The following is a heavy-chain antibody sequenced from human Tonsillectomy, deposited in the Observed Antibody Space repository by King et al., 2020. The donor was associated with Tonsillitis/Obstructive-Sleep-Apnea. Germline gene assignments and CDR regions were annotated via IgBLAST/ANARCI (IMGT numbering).Heavy chain of an antibody. D-gene: IGHD3-22*01. J-gene: IGHJ6*03. CDR1: GFPFSSYA. CDR3: AREGGNYDGGSGAGSSSYYYYYHMDV. V-gene: IGHV3-30*04. CDR2: MSYDGSNK. Sequence: VQLVESGGGVVQPGRSLRLSCAASGFPFSSYAMHWVRQAPGKGLDWVAVMSYDGSNKYSADSVKGRFTISRDNSKNTLYLQMNSLRAEDTAVYYCAREGGNYDGGSGAGSSSYYYYYHMDVWGKGTTVTVSS.